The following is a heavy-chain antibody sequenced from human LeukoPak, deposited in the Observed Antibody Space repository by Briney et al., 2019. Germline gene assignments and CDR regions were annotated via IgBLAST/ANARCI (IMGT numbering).Heavy chain of an antibody. J-gene: IGHJ4*02. D-gene: IGHD2-2*01. Sequence: PGGSLRLSCRGSGFTFSRYAMHWVRQTPGKGLEYVSAISSNGGSTYYANSVKGRFTISRDNSKNTVYLQMGSLRAEDMAVYYCARQLHCSSTSCHLGAPLDYWGQGTLVTVSS. CDR3: ARQLHCSSTSCHLGAPLDY. V-gene: IGHV3-64*01. CDR2: ISSNGGST. CDR1: GFTFSRYA.